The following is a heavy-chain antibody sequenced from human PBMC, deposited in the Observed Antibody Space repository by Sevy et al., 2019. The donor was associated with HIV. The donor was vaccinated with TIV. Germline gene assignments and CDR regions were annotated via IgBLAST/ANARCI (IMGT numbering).Heavy chain of an antibody. CDR3: ARPRRYIAAAGIVYDAFDI. J-gene: IGHJ3*02. V-gene: IGHV3-30-3*01. D-gene: IGHD6-13*01. CDR2: ISYDGSNK. Sequence: GGSLRLSCAASGFTFSSYAMHWVRQAPGKGLEWVAVISYDGSNKYYADSVKGRFTISRDNSKNTLYLQMNSLRAEDTAVYYCARPRRYIAAAGIVYDAFDIWGQGTMVTGSS. CDR1: GFTFSSYA.